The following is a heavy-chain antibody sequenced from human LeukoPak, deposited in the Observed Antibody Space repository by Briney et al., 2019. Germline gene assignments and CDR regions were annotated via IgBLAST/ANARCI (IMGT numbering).Heavy chain of an antibody. CDR1: GFTFSSYW. J-gene: IGHJ4*02. CDR3: ARDVQAGPGY. D-gene: IGHD6-19*01. CDR2: ITSDGSRT. V-gene: IGHV3-74*01. Sequence: GGSLRLSCAPSGFTFSSYWKQWVRQAPRAGLVWVSRITSDGSRTTYADSVKGRFTISRDNSKNTLHLQMNSMRAEDTAVYYCARDVQAGPGYWGQGTLVTVSS.